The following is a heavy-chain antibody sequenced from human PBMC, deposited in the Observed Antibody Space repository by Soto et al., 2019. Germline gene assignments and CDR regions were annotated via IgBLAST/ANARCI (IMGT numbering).Heavy chain of an antibody. Sequence: PSETLSLTCSVSGGSMNNGGYYWSWIRQLPGKGLEWIGDIYSNGDTYYNPSLKSRLTISVDTSKNQFSLNLTSVTAADTAVYYCARRGGSSSRYYYYALDVWGQGTTVTVSS. D-gene: IGHD6-6*01. J-gene: IGHJ6*02. V-gene: IGHV4-31*03. CDR1: GGSMNNGGYY. CDR3: ARRGGSSSRYYYYALDV. CDR2: IYSNGDT.